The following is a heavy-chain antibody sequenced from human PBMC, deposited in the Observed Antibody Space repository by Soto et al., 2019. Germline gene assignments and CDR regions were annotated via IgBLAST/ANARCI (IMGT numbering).Heavy chain of an antibody. J-gene: IGHJ5*01. CDR2: IFYTGST. D-gene: IGHD2-15*01. CDR1: GGTINSGDYF. Sequence: PSETLSLTCSVSGGTINSGDYFWSWIRQPPGKGLEWIGSIFYTGSTYYNPSFESRVAISLDTSKSQFSLTVTSVTAADTAVYFCARGRYCLTGRCFPNWFDSWGQGTLVTVSS. CDR3: ARGRYCLTGRCFPNWFDS. V-gene: IGHV4-30-4*01.